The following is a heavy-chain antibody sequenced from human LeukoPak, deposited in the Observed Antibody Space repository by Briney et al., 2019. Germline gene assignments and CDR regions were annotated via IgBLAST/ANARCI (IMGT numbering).Heavy chain of an antibody. CDR3: ARRRRYEDCSGGSCYSPSYYYYYMDV. J-gene: IGHJ6*03. Sequence: GGSLRLSCAASGFTFSSYSMNWVRQAPGKGLEWVSAISSSSSYIYYADSVKGRFTISRDNAKNSLYLQMNSLRAEDTAVYYCARRRRYEDCSGGSCYSPSYYYYYMDVWGKGTTVTVSS. D-gene: IGHD2-15*01. V-gene: IGHV3-21*01. CDR2: ISSSSSYI. CDR1: GFTFSSYS.